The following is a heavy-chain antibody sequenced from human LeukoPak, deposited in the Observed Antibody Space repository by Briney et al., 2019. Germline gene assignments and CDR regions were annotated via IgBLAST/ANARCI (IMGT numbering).Heavy chain of an antibody. CDR2: INPNSGGT. CDR1: GYTFTCYY. Sequence: ASVKVSCKASGYTFTCYYMHWVRQAPGQGLEWIGWINPNSGGTNYAQKFQGRVTMTRDTSISTAYMDLSRLRSDDTAVYYCARDGMELDILTGYLDYWGQGTLVTVSS. J-gene: IGHJ4*02. V-gene: IGHV1-2*02. D-gene: IGHD3-9*01. CDR3: ARDGMELDILTGYLDY.